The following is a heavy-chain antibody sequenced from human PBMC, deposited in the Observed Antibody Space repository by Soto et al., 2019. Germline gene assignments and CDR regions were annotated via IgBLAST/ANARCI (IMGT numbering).Heavy chain of an antibody. D-gene: IGHD3-22*01. CDR3: ARDRANYDNSGYPWFFDL. J-gene: IGHJ2*01. V-gene: IGHV3-33*01. Sequence: LRLSCVASGLSFSTHGMHWVRQSPGKGLDWVGVIWSDGSNKYYAESVKGRFTISRDNTKNTLYLQMDSLRAEDTAVYYCARDRANYDNSGYPWFFDLWGRGTLVTVSS. CDR2: IWSDGSNK. CDR1: GLSFSTHG.